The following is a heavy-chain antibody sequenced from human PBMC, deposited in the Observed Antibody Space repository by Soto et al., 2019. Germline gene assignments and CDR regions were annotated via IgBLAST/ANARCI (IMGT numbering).Heavy chain of an antibody. CDR3: ANPSGYYFGLGSHDEASDM. D-gene: IGHD3-10*01. CDR2: ISKDGSKK. CDR1: GFMFSGFG. J-gene: IGHJ3*02. Sequence: QVQLVESGGGVVQPGRSLRLSCAASGFMFSGFGMHWVRQAPGKGLQWVAGISKDGSKKYCADSVKGRFTISRDNSKKTLYLQMNSLRAEDTAVYYCANPSGYYFGLGSHDEASDMWGQGTGVTVFS. V-gene: IGHV3-30*18.